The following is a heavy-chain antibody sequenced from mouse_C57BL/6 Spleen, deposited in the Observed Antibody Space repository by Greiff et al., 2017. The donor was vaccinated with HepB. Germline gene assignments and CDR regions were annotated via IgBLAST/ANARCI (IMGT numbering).Heavy chain of an antibody. D-gene: IGHD1-1*01. V-gene: IGHV1-64*01. CDR2: IHPNSGST. Sequence: QVQLQQPGAELVKPGASVKLSCKASGYTFTSYWMHWVKQRPGQGLEWIGMIHPNSGSTNYNEKFKSKATLTVDKSSSTAYMQLSSLTSEDSAVYYCAREGYYYGGFAYWGQGTLVTVSA. J-gene: IGHJ3*01. CDR1: GYTFTSYW. CDR3: AREGYYYGGFAY.